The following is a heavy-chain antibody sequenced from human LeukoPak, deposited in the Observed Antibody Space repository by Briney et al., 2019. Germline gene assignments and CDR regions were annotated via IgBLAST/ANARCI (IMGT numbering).Heavy chain of an antibody. V-gene: IGHV3-11*01. CDR3: AGGDRITFGGAVHAFDI. CDR1: GFTFSDYY. Sequence: PGGSLRLSCAASGFTFSDYYMSWIRQAPGKGLEWVSHISSSGTTIYYADSMKGRFTISRDNAKNSLYLQMNSLRAEDTAVYYCAGGDRITFGGAVHAFDIWGQGTMVTVSS. CDR2: ISSSGTTI. D-gene: IGHD3-16*01. J-gene: IGHJ3*02.